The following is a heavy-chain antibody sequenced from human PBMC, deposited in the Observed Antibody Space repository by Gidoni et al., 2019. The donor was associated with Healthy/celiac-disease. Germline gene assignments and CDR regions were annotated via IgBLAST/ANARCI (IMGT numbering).Heavy chain of an antibody. CDR1: GFTFDDYA. V-gene: IGHV3-9*01. CDR2: ISWNSGSI. CDR3: AKGHLRYCSSTSCYYYGMDV. J-gene: IGHJ6*02. Sequence: EVQLVESGGGLVLPGRSLSLSCAASGFTFDDYAMPWVRQAPGKGREWVSGISWNSGSIGYADSVKGRFTISRDNAKNSLYLQMNSLRAEDTALYYCAKGHLRYCSSTSCYYYGMDVWGQGTTVTVSS. D-gene: IGHD2-2*01.